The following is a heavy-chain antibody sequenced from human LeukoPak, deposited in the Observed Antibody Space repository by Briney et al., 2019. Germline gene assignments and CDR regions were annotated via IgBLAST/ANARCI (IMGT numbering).Heavy chain of an antibody. CDR2: IIPIFGTA. V-gene: IGHV1-69*13. CDR1: GGTFSSYA. Sequence: SVKVSCKASGGTFSSYAISWVRQAPGQGLEWMGGIIPIFGTANYAQKFQGRVTITADESTSTAYMELSSLRSEDTAVYYCARDNVLRSADAFDIWGQGTMVTVSS. D-gene: IGHD3-3*01. CDR3: ARDNVLRSADAFDI. J-gene: IGHJ3*02.